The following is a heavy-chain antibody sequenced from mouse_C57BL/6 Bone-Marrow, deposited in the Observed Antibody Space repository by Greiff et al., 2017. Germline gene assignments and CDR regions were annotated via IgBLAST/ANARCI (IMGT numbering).Heavy chain of an antibody. CDR2: IRSKSNNYAT. D-gene: IGHD1-1*01. J-gene: IGHJ2*01. CDR3: VRQGGSSPPYFDY. V-gene: IGHV10-1*01. CDR1: GFSFNTYA. Sequence: EVNVVESGGGLVQPKGSLKLSCAASGFSFNTYAMNWVRQAPGKGLEWVARIRSKSNNYATYYADSVKDRFTISRDDSESMLYLQMNNLKTEDTAMYYCVRQGGSSPPYFDYWGQGTTLTVSS.